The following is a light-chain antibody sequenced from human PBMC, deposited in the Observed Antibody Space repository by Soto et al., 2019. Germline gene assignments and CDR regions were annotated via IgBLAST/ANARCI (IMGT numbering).Light chain of an antibody. V-gene: IGLV2-14*01. Sequence: QSVLTQPASVSGSPGQSITISCTGTSSGVVGYNYVSWYQQQPGKAPKFMIYDVTNRPSGVSNRFSGSKSGNTASLTISGLQAEDEADYYCCSYTTSNTRQIVFGTGTKVTVL. J-gene: IGLJ1*01. CDR2: DVT. CDR3: CSYTTSNTRQIV. CDR1: SSGVVGYNY.